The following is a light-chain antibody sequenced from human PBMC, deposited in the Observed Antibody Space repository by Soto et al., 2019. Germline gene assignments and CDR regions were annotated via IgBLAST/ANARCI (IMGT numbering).Light chain of an antibody. J-gene: IGKJ4*01. Sequence: IVMTQSPATLCVSPWERAKLYCRASQSISDTLTWYQQKPAQAPRLLIYGASSRATGIPDRFSGSGSGTDFTLSISRLEPEDFAVYYCQYYVSSPLTFGGGTKVDIK. CDR1: QSISDT. CDR2: GAS. CDR3: QYYVSSPLT. V-gene: IGKV3-20*01.